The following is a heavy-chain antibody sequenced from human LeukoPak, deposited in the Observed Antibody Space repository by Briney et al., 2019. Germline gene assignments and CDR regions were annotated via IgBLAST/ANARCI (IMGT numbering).Heavy chain of an antibody. J-gene: IGHJ1*01. CDR2: ISSNGAST. CDR1: EFSFSRYA. D-gene: IGHD3-22*01. CDR3: VKGGYYDSSGFPEYFQD. V-gene: IGHV3-64D*09. Sequence: GVSLRLSCSASEFSFSRYAMHCVRQAPGKGLEHVSTISSNGASTYYADSAKGRFTISRDNSKNTLYLQLSSLSAEDTAVYYCVKGGYYDSSGFPEYFQDWGQGTLVSASS.